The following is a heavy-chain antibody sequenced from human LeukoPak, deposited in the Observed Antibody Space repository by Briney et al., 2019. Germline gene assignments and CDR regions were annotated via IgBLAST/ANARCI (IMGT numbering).Heavy chain of an antibody. D-gene: IGHD4-17*01. Sequence: SETLSLTCTVSGGSISSSSYYWGWIRQPPGKGLEWIGSIYYSGSTYYNPSLKSRVTISVDTSKNQFSLTLSSVTAADTAVYYCASGHYGDYVVWFDPWGQGTLVTVSS. CDR3: ASGHYGDYVVWFDP. V-gene: IGHV4-39*01. CDR2: IYYSGST. J-gene: IGHJ5*02. CDR1: GGSISSSSYY.